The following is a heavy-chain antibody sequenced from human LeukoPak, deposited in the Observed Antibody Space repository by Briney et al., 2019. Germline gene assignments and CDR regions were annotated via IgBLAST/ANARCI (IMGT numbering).Heavy chain of an antibody. D-gene: IGHD2-2*02. J-gene: IGHJ6*02. V-gene: IGHV4-28*05. CDR1: GYSIRSSNW. CDR3: ARTMSSSHTVYGMDV. CDR2: IYYSGSI. Sequence: SETLSLTCAVSGYSIRSSNWWGWIRQHPGKGLEWIGYIYYSGSIYYNPSLKSRVTMSVDTSKNQFSLKLSSVTAVDTAVYYCARTMSSSHTVYGMDVWGQGTTVTVSS.